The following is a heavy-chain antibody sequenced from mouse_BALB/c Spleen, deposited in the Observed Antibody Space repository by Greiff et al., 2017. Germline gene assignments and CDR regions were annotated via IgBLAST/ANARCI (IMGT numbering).Heavy chain of an antibody. Sequence: EVQLVESGGGLVKPGGSLKLSCAASGFTFSDYYMYWVRQTPEKRLEWVATISDGGSYTYYPDSVKGRFTISRDNAKNNLYLQMSSLKSEDTAMYYCARGDYRYDDGAGYAMDYWGQGTSVTVSS. CDR2: ISDGGSYT. D-gene: IGHD2-14*01. V-gene: IGHV5-4*02. CDR1: GFTFSDYY. CDR3: ARGDYRYDDGAGYAMDY. J-gene: IGHJ4*01.